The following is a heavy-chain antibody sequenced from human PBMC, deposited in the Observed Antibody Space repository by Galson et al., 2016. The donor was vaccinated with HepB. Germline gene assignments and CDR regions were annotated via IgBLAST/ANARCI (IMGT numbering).Heavy chain of an antibody. Sequence: SVKVSCKASGGSFSSYAISWVRQAPGQGLEWMGGIIPIFGTTNYAQKFQGRVTITADESTSTVYMELSSLRSEDSAVYYCARDHYLDYGDYMRAGGARYYMDVWGKGTTVTVSS. V-gene: IGHV1-69*13. J-gene: IGHJ6*04. D-gene: IGHD4-17*01. CDR3: ARDHYLDYGDYMRAGGARYYMDV. CDR2: IIPIFGTT. CDR1: GGSFSSYA.